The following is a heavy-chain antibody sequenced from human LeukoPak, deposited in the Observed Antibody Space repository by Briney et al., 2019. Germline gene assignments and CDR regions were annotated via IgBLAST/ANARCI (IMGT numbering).Heavy chain of an antibody. Sequence: SETLSLTCTVSGGSISSSSYYWGWIRQPPGKGLEWIGSIYYSGSTYYNPSLKSRVAISVDTSKNQFSLKLSSVTAADTAVYYCASQWTQLWSYYFDYWGQGTLVTVSS. J-gene: IGHJ4*02. CDR2: IYYSGST. V-gene: IGHV4-39*01. D-gene: IGHD5-18*01. CDR1: GGSISSSSYY. CDR3: ASQWTQLWSYYFDY.